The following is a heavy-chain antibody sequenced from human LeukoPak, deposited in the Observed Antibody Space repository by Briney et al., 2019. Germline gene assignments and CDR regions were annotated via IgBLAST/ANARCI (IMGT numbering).Heavy chain of an antibody. V-gene: IGHV3-72*01. CDR3: ARERYYDSSGYYSRDAFDI. D-gene: IGHD3-22*01. CDR2: TRNKANSYTT. Sequence: PGGSLRLSCAASGFTFSDHYMDWVRQAPGKGLEWVGRTRNKANSYTTEYAASVKGRFTISRDESKNSLYLQMNSLKTEDTAVYYCARERYYDSSGYYSRDAFDIWGQGTMVTVSS. CDR1: GFTFSDHY. J-gene: IGHJ3*02.